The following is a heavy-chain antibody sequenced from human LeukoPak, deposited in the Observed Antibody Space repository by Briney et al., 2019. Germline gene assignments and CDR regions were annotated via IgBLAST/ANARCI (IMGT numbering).Heavy chain of an antibody. CDR2: INPNSGGT. CDR3: ARYYYDSSGTNYFYYMDV. J-gene: IGHJ6*03. CDR1: GYTFTGYY. D-gene: IGHD3-22*01. Sequence: ASVKVSCKASGYTFTGYYMHWVRQAPGQGLEWMGWINPNSGGTNYAQKFQGRVTMTRDTSISSAYMELSRLRSDDTAVYYCARYYYDSSGTNYFYYMDVWGKGTTVTISS. V-gene: IGHV1-2*02.